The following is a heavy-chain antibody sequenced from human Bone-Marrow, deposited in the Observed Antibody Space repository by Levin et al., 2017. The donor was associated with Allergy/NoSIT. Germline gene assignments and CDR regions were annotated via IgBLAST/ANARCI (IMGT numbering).Heavy chain of an antibody. CDR2: ISYDGSNK. Sequence: GGSLRLSCAASGFTFSSYGMHWVRQAPGKGLEWVAVISYDGSNKYYADSVKGRFTISRDNSKNTLYLQMNSLRAEDTAVYYCAKAALPENDPVVTAIHGIDYWGQGTLVTVSS. CDR3: AKAALPENDPVVTAIHGIDY. V-gene: IGHV3-30*18. J-gene: IGHJ4*02. CDR1: GFTFSSYG. D-gene: IGHD2-21*02.